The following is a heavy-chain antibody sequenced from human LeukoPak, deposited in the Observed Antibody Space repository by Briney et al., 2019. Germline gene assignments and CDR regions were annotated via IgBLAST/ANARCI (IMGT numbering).Heavy chain of an antibody. Sequence: GGSLRLSCAASGFTFSGYWMTWVRQAPGKGLEWVANIKQDGSEKYYVDSVKGRFTISRDNAENSLYLQMNSLRAEDTAVYYCARDPGLWGRGTLVTVSS. D-gene: IGHD7-27*01. CDR3: ARDPGL. CDR2: IKQDGSEK. V-gene: IGHV3-7*05. J-gene: IGHJ2*01. CDR1: GFTFSGYW.